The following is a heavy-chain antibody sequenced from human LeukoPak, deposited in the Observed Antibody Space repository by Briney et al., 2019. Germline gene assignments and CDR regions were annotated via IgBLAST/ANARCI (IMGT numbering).Heavy chain of an antibody. Sequence: SETVSLTCSVSGGSMNSYYWSWIRQSPGKGLEWIGYIYYSGSTNYNPTLKSRVTISVDTSKDQFSLKLSSVTAADTAVYYCARHVWLQPFDYWGQGTVVTVSS. CDR3: ARHVWLQPFDY. CDR1: GGSMNSYY. J-gene: IGHJ4*02. CDR2: IYYSGST. D-gene: IGHD3-9*01. V-gene: IGHV4-59*08.